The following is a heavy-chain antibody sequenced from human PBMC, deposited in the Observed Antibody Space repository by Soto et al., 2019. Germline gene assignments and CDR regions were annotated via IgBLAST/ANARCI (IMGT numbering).Heavy chain of an antibody. CDR3: ARPRTTVVTPLDAFDI. J-gene: IGHJ3*02. Sequence: QAQLVESGGGVVQPGRSLRLSCAASGFTFSNYGMHWVRQAPGKGLEWVALIWLDGSNENYADFVKGRFTSSRDNFKNTLYLQMNSLRAEDTAVYYCARPRTTVVTPLDAFDIWGQGTMFTVSP. V-gene: IGHV3-33*01. CDR2: IWLDGSNE. CDR1: GFTFSNYG. D-gene: IGHD4-17*01.